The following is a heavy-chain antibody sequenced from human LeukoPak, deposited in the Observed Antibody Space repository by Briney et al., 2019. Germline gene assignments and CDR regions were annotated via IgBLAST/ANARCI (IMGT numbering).Heavy chain of an antibody. J-gene: IGHJ4*02. D-gene: IGHD6-13*01. CDR2: IGSGDNTI. CDR1: GFTFRDFF. CDR3: ARDSRGVQRVPSIDY. Sequence: GGSLRLSFTASGFTFRDFFMTWIRQTPGKGLEWVSYIGSGDNTIYYADSVKGRFTISRDNARNSVFLHMNSLRGEGTAVYYCARDSRGVQRVPSIDYWGQGNLVTVSS. V-gene: IGHV3-11*01.